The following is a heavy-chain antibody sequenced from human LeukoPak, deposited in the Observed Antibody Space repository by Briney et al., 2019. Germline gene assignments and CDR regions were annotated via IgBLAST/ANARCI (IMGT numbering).Heavy chain of an antibody. D-gene: IGHD6-19*01. CDR3: ARNPGAVAGTVDYYYYGMDV. CDR2: IIPIFGTA. J-gene: IGHJ6*02. Sequence: ASVKVSCKASGGTFSSYAISWVRQAPGQGLEWMGGIIPIFGTANYAQKFQGRVTITADESTSTAYMELSSLRSEDTAVYYCARNPGAVAGTVDYYYYGMDVWGQGATVTVSS. V-gene: IGHV1-69*13. CDR1: GGTFSSYA.